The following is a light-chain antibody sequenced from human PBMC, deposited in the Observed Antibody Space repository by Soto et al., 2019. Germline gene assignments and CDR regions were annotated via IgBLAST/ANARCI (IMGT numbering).Light chain of an antibody. Sequence: QSVLTQPPSASGSPGQSVTISCTGTSSDVGGYNYVSRYQQHPGKAPKLMIYEVSKRPSGVPDRFSGSKSGNTASLTVSGLQAEDEADYYCSSYAGSHYVFGTGNKVTVL. J-gene: IGLJ1*01. V-gene: IGLV2-8*01. CDR1: SSDVGGYNY. CDR3: SSYAGSHYV. CDR2: EVS.